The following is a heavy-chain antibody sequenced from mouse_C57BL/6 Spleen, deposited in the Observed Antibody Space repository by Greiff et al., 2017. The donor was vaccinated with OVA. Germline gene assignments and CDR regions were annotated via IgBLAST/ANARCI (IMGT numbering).Heavy chain of an antibody. CDR3: TRDQMYFDV. CDR2: ISSGGDYI. J-gene: IGHJ1*03. CDR1: GFTFSSYA. V-gene: IGHV5-9-1*02. Sequence: EVQGVESGEGLVKPGGSLKLYCAASGFTFSSYAMSWVRQTPEKRLEWVAYISSGGDYISSADTVKGRFTISRDNARNTLYLQMSSQKSEDTAMYYCTRDQMYFDVWGTGTTVTVSS.